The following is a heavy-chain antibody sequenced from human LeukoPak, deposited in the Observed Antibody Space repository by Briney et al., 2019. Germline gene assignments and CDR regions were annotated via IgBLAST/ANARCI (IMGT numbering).Heavy chain of an antibody. CDR3: ASPPLSSAMYYAH. Sequence: GSSVKVSCKASGYNFSGHYMHWVRQAPGQGLEWMGWIKPSNGDTNYAQNFQGRVTMTRDTSINTAYMELSSLRSDDTAVYYCASPPLSSAMYYAHWGQGTLVTVSS. J-gene: IGHJ4*02. D-gene: IGHD1-26*01. V-gene: IGHV1-2*02. CDR2: IKPSNGDT. CDR1: GYNFSGHY.